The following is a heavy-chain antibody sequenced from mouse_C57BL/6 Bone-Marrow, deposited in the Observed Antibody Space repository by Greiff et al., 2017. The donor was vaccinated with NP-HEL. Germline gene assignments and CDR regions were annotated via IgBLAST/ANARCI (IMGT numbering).Heavy chain of an antibody. CDR1: GYTFTSYW. CDR2: IDPSDSYT. V-gene: IGHV1-69*01. J-gene: IGHJ4*01. D-gene: IGHD2-4*01. Sequence: QVQLQQPGAELVMPGASVKLSCKASGYTFTSYWMHWVKQRPGQGLEWIGEIDPSDSYTNYNQKFKGKSTLTVDKSSSTAYMQLSSLTSEDSAVYYCARSYYDYDVEAMDYWGQGTSVTVSS. CDR3: ARSYYDYDVEAMDY.